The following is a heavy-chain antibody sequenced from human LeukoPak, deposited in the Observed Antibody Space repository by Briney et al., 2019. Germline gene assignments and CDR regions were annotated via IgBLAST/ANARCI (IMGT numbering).Heavy chain of an antibody. D-gene: IGHD3-22*01. V-gene: IGHV3-9*01. CDR3: ARDQYYYDSSGYYIYYFDY. CDR1: GFTFDDYA. Sequence: GGSLRLPCAASGFTFDDYAMHWVRQAPGKGLEWVSGISWNSGSIGYADSVKGRFTISRDNAKNSLYLQMNSLRAEDTALYYCARDQYYYDSSGYYIYYFDYWGQGTLVTVSS. J-gene: IGHJ4*02. CDR2: ISWNSGSI.